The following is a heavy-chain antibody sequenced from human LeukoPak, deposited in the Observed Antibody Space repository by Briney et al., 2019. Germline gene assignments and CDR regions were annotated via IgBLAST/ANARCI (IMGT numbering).Heavy chain of an antibody. CDR1: GFTFSSYE. Sequence: GGSLRLSCAASGFTFSSYEMNWVRQAPGKGLEWVSSITSSSSYIYYADSVKGRFTISRDNAENSLYLQMNSLRAEDTAVYYCAREYSNWTRGSWFDPWGQGTLVTVSS. V-gene: IGHV3-21*01. J-gene: IGHJ5*02. CDR3: AREYSNWTRGSWFDP. CDR2: ITSSSSYI. D-gene: IGHD1-1*01.